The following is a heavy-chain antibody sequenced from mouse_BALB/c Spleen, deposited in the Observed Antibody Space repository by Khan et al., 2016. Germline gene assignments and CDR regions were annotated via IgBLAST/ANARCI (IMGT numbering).Heavy chain of an antibody. J-gene: IGHJ3*01. CDR3: ASNWDEEDY. Sequence: EVQLQESGPGLVKPSQSLSLTCTVTGYSITSDYAWNWIRQFPGNKLEWMGYISYSGSTSYNPSLKRRISITRDTSKNQFFLQLNSVTTEDTATYYCASNWDEEDYWGQGTLVTVSA. CDR1: GYSITSDYA. V-gene: IGHV3-2*02. D-gene: IGHD4-1*02. CDR2: ISYSGST.